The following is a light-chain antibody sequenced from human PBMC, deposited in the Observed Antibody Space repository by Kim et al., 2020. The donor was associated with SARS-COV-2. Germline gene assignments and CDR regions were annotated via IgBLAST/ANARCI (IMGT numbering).Light chain of an antibody. CDR3: QAWDSSTAV. CDR2: QDS. Sequence: SYKLTQPPSVSVSPGQTASITCSGDKLGDKYACWYQQKPGQSPVLVIYQDSKRPSGIPGRFSGSNSGNTATLTISGTQAMDEADYYCQAWDSSTAVFGGGTQLTVL. J-gene: IGLJ2*01. CDR1: KLGDKY. V-gene: IGLV3-1*01.